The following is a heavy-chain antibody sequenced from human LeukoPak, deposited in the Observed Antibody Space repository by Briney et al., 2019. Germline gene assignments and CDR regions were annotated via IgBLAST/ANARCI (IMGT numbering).Heavy chain of an antibody. V-gene: IGHV3-33*08. D-gene: IGHD3-10*01. Sequence: PGGSLRLSCAASGFTFSSYGMHWVRQAPGKGLEWVAVIWYDGSNKYYADSVKGRFTISRDNSMNTLYLQMNSLRAEDTAVYYCARSPTSRGAFDIWGQGTMVTVSS. CDR3: ARSPTSRGAFDI. CDR1: GFTFSSYG. CDR2: IWYDGSNK. J-gene: IGHJ3*02.